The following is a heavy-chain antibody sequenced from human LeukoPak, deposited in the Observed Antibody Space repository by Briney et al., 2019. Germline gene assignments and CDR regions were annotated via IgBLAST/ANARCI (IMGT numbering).Heavy chain of an antibody. CDR1: GFTFSSYA. D-gene: IGHD3-10*01. J-gene: IGHJ4*02. CDR3: AKAELLWFGFDY. CDR2: ISGSGGST. Sequence: GGSLRLSWATSGFTFSSYAMIWVRQAPGKGLEWVSAISGSGGSTYYADSVKGRFTISRDNSKNTLYLQMNSLRAEDTAVYYCAKAELLWFGFDYWGQGTLVTVSS. V-gene: IGHV3-23*01.